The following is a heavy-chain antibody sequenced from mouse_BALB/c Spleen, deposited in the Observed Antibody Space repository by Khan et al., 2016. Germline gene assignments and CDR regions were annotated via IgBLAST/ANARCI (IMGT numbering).Heavy chain of an antibody. D-gene: IGHD2-3*01. V-gene: IGHV3-8*02. J-gene: IGHJ1*01. CDR2: ISYSGST. CDR3: ARSDDYWYFDV. Sequence: EVELVESGPSLVKPSQTLSLTCSVTGDSITSGYWNWIRKFPGNKLEYMGFISYSGSTYYNPSLKSRISITRDASKTQYYLKLHSVTTEDTATYYCARSDDYWYFDVWGAGTTVTVSA. CDR1: GDSITSGY.